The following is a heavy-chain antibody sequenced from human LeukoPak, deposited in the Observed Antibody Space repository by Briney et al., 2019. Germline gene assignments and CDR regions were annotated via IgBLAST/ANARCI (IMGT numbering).Heavy chain of an antibody. D-gene: IGHD2-2*01. CDR1: GFTFSSYA. Sequence: GVTLRLYCAASGFTFSSYAMIWVPQAPGKGLEWGSAISGSGGSTYYADPVRVRFTISRDNSKNNLYLQMNSLSAEAVSVYSCVKVGTWVQYADWGQRALLTVSS. CDR2: ISGSGGST. V-gene: IGHV3-23*01. J-gene: IGHJ4*02. CDR3: VKVGTWVQYAD.